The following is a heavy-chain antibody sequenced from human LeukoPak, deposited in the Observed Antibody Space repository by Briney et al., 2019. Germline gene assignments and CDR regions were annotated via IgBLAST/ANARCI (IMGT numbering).Heavy chain of an antibody. CDR3: ARPLITIFGVDYYAFDI. CDR1: GYTFTSYG. D-gene: IGHD3-3*01. CDR2: ISAYNGNT. J-gene: IGHJ3*02. V-gene: IGHV1-18*01. Sequence: ASVKVSCKASGYTFTSYGISWVRQAPGQGLEWMGWISAYNGNTNYAQKLQGRVTMTTDTSTSTAYMELRSLRSDDTAVYYCARPLITIFGVDYYAFDIWGQGTMVTVSS.